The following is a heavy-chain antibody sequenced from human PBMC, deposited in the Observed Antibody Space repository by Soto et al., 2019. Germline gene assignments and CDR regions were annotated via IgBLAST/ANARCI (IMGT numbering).Heavy chain of an antibody. CDR1: GYTFTSYD. Sequence: GASVKVSCKASGYTFTSYDINWVRQAPGQGLEWMGWMNPNSGNTVYAQKFQGRVTMTRNTSINTAYMELSSLTSEDTAVYYCARSHLIGGQSAAYRGQRTLVTVSS. D-gene: IGHD3-16*01. CDR2: MNPNSGNT. J-gene: IGHJ4*02. CDR3: ARSHLIGGQSAAY. V-gene: IGHV1-8*01.